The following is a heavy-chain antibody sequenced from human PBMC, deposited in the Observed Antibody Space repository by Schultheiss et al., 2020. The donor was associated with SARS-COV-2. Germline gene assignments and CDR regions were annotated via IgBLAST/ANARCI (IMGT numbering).Heavy chain of an antibody. Sequence: ASVKVSCKASGYTFTSYAMHWVRQAPGQRLEWMGWSNAGNGNTKYSQEFQGRVTITRDTSASTAYMELSSLRSEDMAVYYCARADYYDSSGYYQLPYYYGMDVWGQGTTVTVSS. D-gene: IGHD3-22*01. CDR3: ARADYYDSSGYYQLPYYYGMDV. J-gene: IGHJ6*02. CDR1: GYTFTSYA. CDR2: SNAGNGNT. V-gene: IGHV1-3*02.